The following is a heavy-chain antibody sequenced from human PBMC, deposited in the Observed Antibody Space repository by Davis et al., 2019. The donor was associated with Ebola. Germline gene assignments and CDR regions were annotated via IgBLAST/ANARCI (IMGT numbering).Heavy chain of an antibody. CDR3: ATMDGGNSGLYYYYGMDV. V-gene: IGHV4-39*07. CDR1: GGSISSSSYY. J-gene: IGHJ6*04. Sequence: MPSETLSLTCTVSGGSISSSSYYWGWIRQPPGKGLEWIGSIYSSGSTYYNPSLKSRVTISVDTSKNQFSLKLSSVTAADTAVYYCATMDGGNSGLYYYYGMDVWGKGTTVTVSS. CDR2: IYSSGST. D-gene: IGHD4-23*01.